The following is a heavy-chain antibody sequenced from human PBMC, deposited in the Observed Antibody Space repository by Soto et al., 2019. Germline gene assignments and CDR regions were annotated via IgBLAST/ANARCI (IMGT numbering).Heavy chain of an antibody. D-gene: IGHD2-15*01. CDR1: GFTFSNAW. J-gene: IGHJ3*02. Sequence: GGSLRLSCAASGFTFSNAWMSWVRQAPGKGLEWVGRIKSKTDGGTTDYAAPVKGRFTISRDDSKNTLYLQMNSLKTEDTAVYYCTTPTIRYCSGGSCYFTNSPDAFDIWGQGTMVTVSS. CDR2: IKSKTDGGTT. V-gene: IGHV3-15*01. CDR3: TTPTIRYCSGGSCYFTNSPDAFDI.